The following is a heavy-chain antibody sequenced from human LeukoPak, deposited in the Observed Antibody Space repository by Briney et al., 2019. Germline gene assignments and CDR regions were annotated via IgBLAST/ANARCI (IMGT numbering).Heavy chain of an antibody. D-gene: IGHD6-19*01. V-gene: IGHV4-34*01. CDR1: GGSFSGYY. CDR3: ARAGIAVAGQSEDFDY. CDR2: INHSGST. J-gene: IGHJ4*02. Sequence: PSETLSPTCAVYGGSFSGYYWSWIRQPPGKGLEWIGEINHSGSTNYNPSLKSRVTISVDTSKNQFSLKLSSVTAADTAGYYCARAGIAVAGQSEDFDYWGQGTLVTVSS.